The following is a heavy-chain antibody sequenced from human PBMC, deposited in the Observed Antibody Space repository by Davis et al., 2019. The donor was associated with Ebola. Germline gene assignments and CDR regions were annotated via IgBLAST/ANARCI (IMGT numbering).Heavy chain of an antibody. CDR1: GYSFTSYW. CDR2: IYPGYFYT. D-gene: IGHD3-10*01. CDR3: ARGPRSYFRAGGDDY. V-gene: IGHV5-51*01. J-gene: IGHJ4*02. Sequence: GESLKISCKGSGYSFTSYWIGWVRQMPGKGLEWMGIIYPGYFYTRYSTSFQGPVTISVDKSINTAYLQWSSLKASETAMYYCARGPRSYFRAGGDDYWGQGTLVTVSS.